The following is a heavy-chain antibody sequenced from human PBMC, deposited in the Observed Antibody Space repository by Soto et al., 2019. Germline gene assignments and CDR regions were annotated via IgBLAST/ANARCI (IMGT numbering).Heavy chain of an antibody. CDR3: ASSLSDGDSSHAFDI. J-gene: IGHJ3*02. CDR2: ISAYNGNT. Sequence: ASVKVSCKASGYTFTSYGISWVRQAPGQGLEWMGWISAYNGNTNYAQKLQGRVTMTTDTSTSTAYMELRSLRSDDTAVYYCASSLSDGDSSHAFDIWGQGTMVTVSS. D-gene: IGHD6-13*01. CDR1: GYTFTSYG. V-gene: IGHV1-18*01.